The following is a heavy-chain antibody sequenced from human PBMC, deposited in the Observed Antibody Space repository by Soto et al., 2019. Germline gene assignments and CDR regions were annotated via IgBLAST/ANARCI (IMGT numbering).Heavy chain of an antibody. CDR2: IWYDGSNK. D-gene: IGHD5-18*01. CDR3: ARVQLWPRLYYYYGMDV. J-gene: IGHJ6*02. Sequence: VGSLSLSCAASGFTFSSYGMHWVREAPGKGLEWVAVIWYDGSNKYYADSVKGRFTISRDNSKNTLYLQMNSLRAEDTAVYYCARVQLWPRLYYYYGMDVWGQGTTVTVSS. V-gene: IGHV3-33*01. CDR1: GFTFSSYG.